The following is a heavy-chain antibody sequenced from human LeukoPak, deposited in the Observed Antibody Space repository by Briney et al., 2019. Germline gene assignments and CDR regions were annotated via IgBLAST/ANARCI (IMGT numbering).Heavy chain of an antibody. J-gene: IGHJ4*02. CDR3: AKATAMVTRLAYFDY. V-gene: IGHV3-23*01. Sequence: GGSLRLSCAASGFTFSSYAVSWVRQAPGKGLEWVSAISGSGGSTYYADSVKGRFTISRDNSKNTLYLQMNSLRAEDTAVYYCAKATAMVTRLAYFDYWGQGTLVTVSS. CDR2: ISGSGGST. CDR1: GFTFSSYA. D-gene: IGHD5-18*01.